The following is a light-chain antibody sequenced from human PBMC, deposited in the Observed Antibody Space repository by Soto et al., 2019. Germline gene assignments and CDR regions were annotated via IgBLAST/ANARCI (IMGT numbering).Light chain of an antibody. V-gene: IGKV3-20*01. CDR3: HQYNSWPRGT. CDR2: GAS. J-gene: IGKJ3*01. Sequence: EIVLTQSPGTLSLSPGERATLSCRASQSVSSSYLAWYQQKPGQAPRLLIYGASSRATGIPDRFSGSGSGTDFTLTISRLEPEDFAVYYCHQYNSWPRGTFGPGTKVEI. CDR1: QSVSSSY.